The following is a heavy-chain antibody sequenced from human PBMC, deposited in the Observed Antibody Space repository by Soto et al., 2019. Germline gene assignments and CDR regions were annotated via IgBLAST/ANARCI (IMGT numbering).Heavy chain of an antibody. CDR1: GFTFSSYG. D-gene: IGHD3-22*01. J-gene: IGHJ6*02. CDR2: ISYDGSNK. CDR3: AKDLTVVVTPFYYCGMDV. Sequence: GSLRLSCAASGFTFSSYGMHWVRQAPGKGLEWVAVISYDGSNKYYADSVKGRFTISRDNSKNTLYLQMNSLRAEDTAVYYCAKDLTVVVTPFYYCGMDVWGQGTTVTVSS. V-gene: IGHV3-30*18.